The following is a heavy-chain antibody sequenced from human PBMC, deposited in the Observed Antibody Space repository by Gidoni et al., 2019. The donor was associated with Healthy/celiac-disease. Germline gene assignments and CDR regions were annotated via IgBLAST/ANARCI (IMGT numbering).Heavy chain of an antibody. J-gene: IGHJ4*02. CDR1: GFTFSDYY. V-gene: IGHV3-11*05. Sequence: QVQLVESGGGLVKPGGSLRLSCAPSGFTFSDYYMSWIRQAPGKGLEWVSYISSSSSYTNYADSVKGRFTISRDNAKNSLYLQMNSLRAEDTAVYYCARDRDYYDSSGYYGGDYWGQGTLVTVSS. CDR3: ARDRDYYDSSGYYGGDY. D-gene: IGHD3-22*01. CDR2: ISSSSSYT.